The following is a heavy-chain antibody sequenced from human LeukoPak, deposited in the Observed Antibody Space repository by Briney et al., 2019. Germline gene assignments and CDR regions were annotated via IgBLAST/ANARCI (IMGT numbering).Heavy chain of an antibody. D-gene: IGHD6-13*01. J-gene: IGHJ4*02. CDR2: ISSSGRNI. CDR3: AKVSSSSWLRAPNKDFDY. CDR1: GFTFSSYE. V-gene: IGHV3-48*03. Sequence: TGGSLRLSCAASGFTFSSYEMNWVRQAPGKGLEWVSYISSSGRNIDYGDTVKGRFTISRDNAKNSLFLQMNSLRAEDTAVYYCAKVSSSSWLRAPNKDFDYWGQGTLVTVAS.